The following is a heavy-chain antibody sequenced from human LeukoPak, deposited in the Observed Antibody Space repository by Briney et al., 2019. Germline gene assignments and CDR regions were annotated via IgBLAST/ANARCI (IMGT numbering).Heavy chain of an antibody. CDR3: ARDSGTTGEVKFDP. J-gene: IGHJ5*02. Sequence: PSETLSLTCTVSGDSISSLFLSWIRQPAGKGLEWIGRIYGSRSTTYNPSLKSRVTMSVDTSKNQFSLKLTSVTAADTAVYYCARDSGTTGEVKFDPWGHGILVTVSS. V-gene: IGHV4-4*07. CDR1: GDSISSLF. CDR2: IYGSRST. D-gene: IGHD3-10*01.